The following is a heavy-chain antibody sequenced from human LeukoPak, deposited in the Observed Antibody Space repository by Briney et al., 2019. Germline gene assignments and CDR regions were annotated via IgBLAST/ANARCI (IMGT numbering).Heavy chain of an antibody. V-gene: IGHV3-48*04. CDR1: GFTFSSYS. CDR3: ARDFGYCSGGSCINWFDP. CDR2: ISSSSSTI. D-gene: IGHD2-15*01. J-gene: IGHJ5*02. Sequence: GGSLRLSCAASGFTFSSYSMNWVRQAPGKGLEWVSYISSSSSTIYYADSVKGRFTISRDNAKNSLYLQMNSLRAEDTAVYYCARDFGYCSGGSCINWFDPWGQGTLVTVSS.